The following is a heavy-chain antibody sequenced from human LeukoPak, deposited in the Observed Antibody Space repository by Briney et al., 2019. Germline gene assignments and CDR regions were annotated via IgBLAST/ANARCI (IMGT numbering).Heavy chain of an antibody. J-gene: IGHJ4*02. CDR1: GFTFSSYG. D-gene: IGHD3-22*01. Sequence: GGSLRLSCAASGFTFSSYGMHWVRQAPGKGLEWVAVIWYDGSNKYYADSVKGRFTISRDNSKNTLYLQMNSLRAEDTAVYYCARVSTRSGYHPFDYWGQGILVTVSS. CDR2: IWYDGSNK. CDR3: ARVSTRSGYHPFDY. V-gene: IGHV3-33*01.